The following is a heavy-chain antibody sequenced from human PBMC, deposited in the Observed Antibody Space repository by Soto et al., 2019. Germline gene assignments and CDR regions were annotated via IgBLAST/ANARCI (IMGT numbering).Heavy chain of an antibody. V-gene: IGHV5-51*01. CDR1: GYNFSTYW. Sequence: GESLKISCKASGYNFSTYWIGWVRQMPGKGLEWMGIIYPDDSDTRYNPSFEGHVTISVDKSISTVYLQWASLKASDTAMYYCACDLCSTNWYVREAFYLWGKGTVVTGSS. J-gene: IGHJ3*01. CDR2: IYPDDSDT. CDR3: ACDLCSTNWYVREAFYL. D-gene: IGHD6-13*01.